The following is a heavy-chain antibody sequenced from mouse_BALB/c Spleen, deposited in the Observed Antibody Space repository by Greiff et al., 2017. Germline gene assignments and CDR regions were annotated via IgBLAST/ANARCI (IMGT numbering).Heavy chain of an antibody. CDR1: GFTFSSYA. J-gene: IGHJ3*01. V-gene: IGHV5-6-5*01. CDR3: ARWLLSAWFAY. Sequence: EVMLVESGGGLVKPGGSLKLSCAASGFTFSSYAMSWVRQTPEKRLEWVASISSGGSTYYPDSVKGRFTISRDNARNILYLQMSSLRSEDTAMYYCARWLLSAWFAYWGQGTLVTVSA. CDR2: ISSGGST. D-gene: IGHD2-3*01.